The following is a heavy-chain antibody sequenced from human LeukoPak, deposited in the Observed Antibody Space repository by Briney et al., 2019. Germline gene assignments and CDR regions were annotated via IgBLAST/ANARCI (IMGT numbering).Heavy chain of an antibody. CDR3: ARTYSYGTYYFDY. CDR1: GFTFSSYA. D-gene: IGHD5-18*01. Sequence: GGSLRLSCAASGFTFSSYAMSWVRQAPGKGLEWVSAISGSGGSTYYADSVKGRFTISRDNSKNTLYLQMNSLRAEDTAVYYCARTYSYGTYYFDYWGQGTLVTVSS. CDR2: ISGSGGST. V-gene: IGHV3-23*01. J-gene: IGHJ4*02.